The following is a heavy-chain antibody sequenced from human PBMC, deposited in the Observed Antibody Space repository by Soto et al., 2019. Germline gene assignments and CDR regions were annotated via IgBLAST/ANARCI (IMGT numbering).Heavy chain of an antibody. CDR3: ARDGDYGGSFAY. CDR1: GFSLSTSGVG. Sequence: SGPTLVKPTQTLPLTCTLSGFSLSTSGVGVGWIRQPPGKALEWLALIYWDVDKRYSPSLKSRLTITKDTSKNQVVLTLTNMDPVDTATYYCARDGDYGGSFAYWGQGTLVTVSS. CDR2: IYWDVDK. V-gene: IGHV2-5*02. J-gene: IGHJ4*02. D-gene: IGHD2-15*01.